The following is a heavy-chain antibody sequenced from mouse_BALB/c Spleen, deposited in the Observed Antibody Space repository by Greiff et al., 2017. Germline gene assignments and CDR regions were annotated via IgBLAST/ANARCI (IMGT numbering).Heavy chain of an antibody. CDR1: GYTFTSYW. D-gene: IGHD2-10*02. J-gene: IGHJ4*01. CDR3: ARSEYGNFSYAMDY. CDR2: IDPSDSYT. V-gene: IGHV1-69*02. Sequence: VQLQQPGAELVKPGASVKLSCKASGYTFTSYWMHWVKQRPGQGLEWIGEIDPSDSYTNYNQKFKGKATLTVDKSSSTAYMQLSSLTSEDSAVYYCARSEYGNFSYAMDYWGQGTSVTVSS.